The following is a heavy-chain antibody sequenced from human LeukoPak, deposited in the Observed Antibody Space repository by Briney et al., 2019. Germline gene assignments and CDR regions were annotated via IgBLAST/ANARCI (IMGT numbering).Heavy chain of an antibody. CDR2: ISSSGSTI. CDR3: ARDRRPDAFDV. CDR1: GFTFSSYE. J-gene: IGHJ3*01. Sequence: GGPLRLSCAAFGFTFSSYEMNWVRQAPGKGLEWVSYISSSGSTIYYADSVKGRFTISRDNVKNSLYLQMNSLRAEDTAVYYCARDRRPDAFDVWGQGTMVTVSS. V-gene: IGHV3-48*03.